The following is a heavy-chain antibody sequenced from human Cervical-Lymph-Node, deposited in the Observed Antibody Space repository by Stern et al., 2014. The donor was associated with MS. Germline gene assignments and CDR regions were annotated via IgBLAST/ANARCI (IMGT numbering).Heavy chain of an antibody. J-gene: IGHJ4*02. V-gene: IGHV4-59*01. CDR3: ARDLSD. CDR1: GVSISDYF. CDR2: TYYSGGA. Sequence: QVQLVESSPGLVKPSETLSLTCTVSGVSISDYFWNWIRQPPGKGLEWIGSTYYSGGANYHPSLKSRVTISLDTSKNQFSLKLHSVTAADTAVYYCARDLSDWGRGTLVTVSS. D-gene: IGHD2/OR15-2a*01.